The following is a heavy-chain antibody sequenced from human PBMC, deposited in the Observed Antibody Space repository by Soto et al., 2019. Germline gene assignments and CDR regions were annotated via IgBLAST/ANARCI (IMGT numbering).Heavy chain of an antibody. Sequence: ASVKVSCKASGYTFTSYGISWVRQAPGQGLEWMGWISAYNGNTNYAQKLQGRVTMTTDTSTSTAYMELRSLRSDDTAVYYCARDPQSVYADTAMDSPFDYWGQGTLVTVSS. CDR3: ARDPQSVYADTAMDSPFDY. CDR1: GYTFTSYG. V-gene: IGHV1-18*01. D-gene: IGHD5-18*01. CDR2: ISAYNGNT. J-gene: IGHJ4*02.